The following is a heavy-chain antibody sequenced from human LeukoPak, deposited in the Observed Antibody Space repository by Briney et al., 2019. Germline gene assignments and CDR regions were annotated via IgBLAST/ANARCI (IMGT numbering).Heavy chain of an antibody. V-gene: IGHV4-39*07. CDR3: ARTWYYDFWSGYYFPNNWFDP. CDR1: GGSISSSSYY. Sequence: SETLSLTCTVSGGSISSSSYYWGWIRQLPGKGLEWIGSIYYSGSTYYNPSLKSRVTISVDTSKNQFSLKLSSVTAADTAVYYCARTWYYDFWSGYYFPNNWFDPWGQGTLVTVSS. CDR2: IYYSGST. J-gene: IGHJ5*02. D-gene: IGHD3-3*01.